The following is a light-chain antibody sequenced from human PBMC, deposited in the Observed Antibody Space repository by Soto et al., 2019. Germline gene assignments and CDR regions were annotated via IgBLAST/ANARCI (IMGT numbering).Light chain of an antibody. CDR2: AAS. J-gene: IGKJ1*01. CDR1: QSVSRS. Sequence: QLTQSPSSLSASVGDRVIITCLASQSVSRSLNWYQQKTGQAPKLLIYAASTLHSGVPSRFSGSGSGTEFTLTISSLQPEDFATYYCQQNAIIPPWTFGQGTKVDIK. CDR3: QQNAIIPPWT. V-gene: IGKV1-39*01.